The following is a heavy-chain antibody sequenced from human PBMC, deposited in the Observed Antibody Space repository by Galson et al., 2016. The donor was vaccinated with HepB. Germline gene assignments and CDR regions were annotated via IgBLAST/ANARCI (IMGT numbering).Heavy chain of an antibody. J-gene: IGHJ4*02. CDR1: GFTFSRYA. Sequence: SLRLSCAASGFTFSRYAMSWVRQAPGKGLEWVSDISGSGDRRYYADSVKGRFIISRDNSKNTVYLQMNSLRVEDTAVYYCAKDLDIVVVPSAIDYWGQGTLVTVSS. CDR2: ISGSGDRR. V-gene: IGHV3-23*01. D-gene: IGHD2-2*01. CDR3: AKDLDIVVVPSAIDY.